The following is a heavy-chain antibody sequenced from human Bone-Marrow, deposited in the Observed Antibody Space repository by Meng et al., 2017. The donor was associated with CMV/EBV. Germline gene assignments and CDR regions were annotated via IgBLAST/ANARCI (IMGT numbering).Heavy chain of an antibody. CDR2: IYYSGST. Sequence: SETLSLTCTVSGGSVSSGSYYWSWIRQPPGKGLEWIGYIYYSGSTNYNPSLKNRVTISVDTSKNQFSLKLSSVTAADTAVYYCARDSLAAAGHWGQGTLVTVSS. J-gene: IGHJ4*02. D-gene: IGHD6-13*01. V-gene: IGHV4-61*01. CDR1: GGSVSSGSYY. CDR3: ARDSLAAAGH.